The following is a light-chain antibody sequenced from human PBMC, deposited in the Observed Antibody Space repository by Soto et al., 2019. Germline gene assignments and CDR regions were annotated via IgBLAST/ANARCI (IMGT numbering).Light chain of an antibody. V-gene: IGLV2-14*03. CDR2: DVS. J-gene: IGLJ1*01. Sequence: QSALTQPASVSGSPGQSITISCTGTSSDVGGYNYVSWYQQHPGKAPKLMIYDVSNRPPGVSNRFSGSKSGNTASLTISGLQAEDEADYYCSSYTSSSLHVFRTGTKVTVL. CDR3: SSYTSSSLHV. CDR1: SSDVGGYNY.